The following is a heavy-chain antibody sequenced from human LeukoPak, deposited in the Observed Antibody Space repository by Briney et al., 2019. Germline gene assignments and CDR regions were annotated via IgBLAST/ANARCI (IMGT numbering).Heavy chain of an antibody. Sequence: GGSLRLSCAASGFTFSSYWMSWVRQAPGKGLEWVANIKQDGSEKYYVDPVKGRFTISRDNAKNSLYLQMNSLRAEDTAVYYCARESVGSGWYRAVGRNFDYWGQGTLVTVSS. D-gene: IGHD6-19*01. CDR3: ARESVGSGWYRAVGRNFDY. J-gene: IGHJ4*02. V-gene: IGHV3-7*01. CDR2: IKQDGSEK. CDR1: GFTFSSYW.